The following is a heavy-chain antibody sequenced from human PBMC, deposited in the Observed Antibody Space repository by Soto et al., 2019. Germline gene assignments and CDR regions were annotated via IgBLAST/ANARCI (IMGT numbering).Heavy chain of an antibody. Sequence: RSLTCTISGGYISSYYWSWIRQAPGKGLEWIGYIYYSGSTYYNPSLKGRLTISVDTSKNQFSLKLSSVTAADTAVYYCARDTPYYYGIDVWGQGTTVTVSS. J-gene: IGHJ6*02. V-gene: IGHV4-59*01. CDR1: GGYISSYY. CDR2: IYYSGST. CDR3: ARDTPYYYGIDV.